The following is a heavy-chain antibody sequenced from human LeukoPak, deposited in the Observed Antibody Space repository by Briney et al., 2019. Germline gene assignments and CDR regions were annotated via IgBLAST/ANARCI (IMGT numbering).Heavy chain of an antibody. CDR2: MNPNSGNT. V-gene: IGHV1-8*01. J-gene: IGHJ6*03. CDR1: GYTFTSYD. Sequence: ASVKVSCKASGYTFTSYDINWVRQATGQGLEWMGWMNPNSGNTGYAQKFQGRVTMTRNTSISTAYMELSSLRSEDTAVYYCARVLNYYYYMDVWGKGTTVTISS. CDR3: ARVLNYYYYMDV.